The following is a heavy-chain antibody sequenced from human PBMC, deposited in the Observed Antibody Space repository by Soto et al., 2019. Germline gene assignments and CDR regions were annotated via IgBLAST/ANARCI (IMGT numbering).Heavy chain of an antibody. Sequence: QVQLVESGGGVVQPGRSLRLSCAASGFTFSSYAMHWVRQAPGKGLEWVAVISYDGSNKYYADSVKGRFTISRDNSRNTLSLQTSSLRAEDTAIYYCAKAAPITVPYFDDWGQGTLVTVSS. CDR3: AKAAPITVPYFDD. CDR1: GFTFSSYA. V-gene: IGHV3-30-3*01. J-gene: IGHJ4*02. CDR2: ISYDGSNK. D-gene: IGHD3-16*01.